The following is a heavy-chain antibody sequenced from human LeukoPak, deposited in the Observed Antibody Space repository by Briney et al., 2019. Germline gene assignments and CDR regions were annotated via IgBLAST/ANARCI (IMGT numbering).Heavy chain of an antibody. D-gene: IGHD3-10*01. J-gene: IGHJ4*02. CDR2: IYHSGRN. CDR3: AALYYYGSGSTDY. CDR1: GGSISSSNW. Sequence: SETLSLTCAVSGGSISSSNWWSWVRQPPGKGLEWIGEIYHSGRNNYNPSLKSRVTISVDKSKNQFSLKLSSVTAADTAVYYCAALYYYGSGSTDYWGQGTLVTVSS. V-gene: IGHV4-4*02.